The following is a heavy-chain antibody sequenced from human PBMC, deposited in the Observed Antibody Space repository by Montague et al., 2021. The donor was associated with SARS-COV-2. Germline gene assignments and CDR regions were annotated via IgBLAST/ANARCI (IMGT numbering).Heavy chain of an antibody. D-gene: IGHD3-16*01. CDR3: ARGGSDISADGLPHFDD. J-gene: IGHJ4*02. Sequence: SRRLSCAASGFTVGGNYMSWVRQAPGKGLEWVSVIYSGGSPYYADSVRGRFTISRDNSKNTLYLQMNSLRAEDTAVYFCARGGSDISADGLPHFDDWGQGTLVTVSS. V-gene: IGHV3-53*01. CDR2: IYSGGSP. CDR1: GFTVGGNY.